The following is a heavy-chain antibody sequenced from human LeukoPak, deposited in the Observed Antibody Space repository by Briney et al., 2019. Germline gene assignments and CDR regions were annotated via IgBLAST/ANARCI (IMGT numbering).Heavy chain of an antibody. D-gene: IGHD2-15*01. J-gene: IGHJ5*02. V-gene: IGHV3-74*01. Sequence: GGSLRLSCAASGFTFSSYWMHWVRQAPGKGLVWVSRINSDGSSTSYADSVKGRFTISSDNAKNTLYLQMTSLRAEDTAVYYCARGRVVVVAATPTKQYNWFDPWGQGTLVTVSS. CDR2: INSDGSST. CDR3: ARGRVVVVAATPTKQYNWFDP. CDR1: GFTFSSYW.